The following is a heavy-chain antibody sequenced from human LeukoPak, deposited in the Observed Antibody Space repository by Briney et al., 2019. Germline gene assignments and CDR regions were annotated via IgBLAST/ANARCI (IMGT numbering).Heavy chain of an antibody. J-gene: IGHJ6*03. V-gene: IGHV1-69*01. CDR3: ARGADLPYYMDV. CDR1: GGTFSSYA. Sequence: SVKVSCKASGGTFSSYAISWVRQAPGQGLEWMGGIIPVFGTANYAQKFQGRVTITADESTSTAYMELSSLRSEDTAVYYCARGADLPYYMDVWGKGTTVTVSS. CDR2: IIPVFGTA.